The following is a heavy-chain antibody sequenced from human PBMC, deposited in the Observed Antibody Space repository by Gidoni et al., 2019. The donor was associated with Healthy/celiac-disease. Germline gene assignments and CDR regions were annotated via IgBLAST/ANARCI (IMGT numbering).Heavy chain of an antibody. CDR1: GFTFSSYA. CDR2: ISGSGGST. CDR3: AKAPLTYYYDSSGYYPMDY. D-gene: IGHD3-22*01. J-gene: IGHJ4*02. Sequence: EVQLLESGGGLVQPGGSLRLSCAASGFTFSSYAMSWVRQAPGKGRGLVSAISGSGGSTYYADSVKGRFTISRDNSKNTLYLQMNSLRAEDTAVYYCAKAPLTYYYDSSGYYPMDYWGQGTLVTVSS. V-gene: IGHV3-23*01.